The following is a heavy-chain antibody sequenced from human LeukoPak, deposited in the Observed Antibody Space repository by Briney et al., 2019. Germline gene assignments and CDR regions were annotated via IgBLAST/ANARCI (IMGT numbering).Heavy chain of an antibody. CDR1: GYSFTSYW. CDR2: IYPGDSDT. V-gene: IGHV5-51*01. Sequence: GASLKISCQGSGYSFTSYWIGWVRPLPGKGLEWMGIIYPGDSDTRYSPSFQGQVTISADKSISTAYLQWSSLKASDTAMYYCARQGGLYGSGSYYTDYWGQGTLVTVSS. J-gene: IGHJ4*02. CDR3: ARQGGLYGSGSYYTDY. D-gene: IGHD3-10*01.